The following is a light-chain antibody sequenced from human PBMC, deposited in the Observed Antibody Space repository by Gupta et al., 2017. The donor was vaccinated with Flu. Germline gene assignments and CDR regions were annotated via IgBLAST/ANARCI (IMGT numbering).Light chain of an antibody. CDR2: DVT. Sequence: SALTQPASVSGSPGQSITISCTGTSSDVGGSNYVSWYQQHPGKAPKLIIYDVTNRPSGVSSRFSGSKSGNTASLTISGLEAEDESDYFCSSYTSTNTFYVFGTGTKVTVL. V-gene: IGLV2-14*01. CDR3: SSYTSTNTFYV. CDR1: SSDVGGSNY. J-gene: IGLJ1*01.